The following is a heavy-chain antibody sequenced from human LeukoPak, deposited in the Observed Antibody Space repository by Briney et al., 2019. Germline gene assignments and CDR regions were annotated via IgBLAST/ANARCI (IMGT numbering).Heavy chain of an antibody. Sequence: GASVKVSCKASGYTLTSYGISWVRQAPGQGLEWMGGIIPIFGTANYAQKFQGRVTITADESTSTAYMELSSLRSEDTAVYYCASERPAATGFGLFDPWGQGTLVTVSS. CDR1: GYTLTSYG. J-gene: IGHJ5*02. V-gene: IGHV1-69*13. CDR3: ASERPAATGFGLFDP. D-gene: IGHD6-13*01. CDR2: IIPIFGTA.